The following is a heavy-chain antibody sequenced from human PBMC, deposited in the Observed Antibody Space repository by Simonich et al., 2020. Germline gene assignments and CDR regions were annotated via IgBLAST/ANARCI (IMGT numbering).Heavy chain of an antibody. J-gene: IGHJ1*01. D-gene: IGHD6-13*01. Sequence: QVQLQQWGAGLLKPSETLSLTCAVYGGSFSGYYWSWIRQPPGKGLEWIGEINHSGSTNYNTSLKSRVTISVDTSKNQVSLKLSSVTAADTAVYYCARGLRVAAAGTAFQHWGQGTLVTVSS. CDR2: INHSGST. CDR1: GGSFSGYY. V-gene: IGHV4-34*01. CDR3: ARGLRVAAAGTAFQH.